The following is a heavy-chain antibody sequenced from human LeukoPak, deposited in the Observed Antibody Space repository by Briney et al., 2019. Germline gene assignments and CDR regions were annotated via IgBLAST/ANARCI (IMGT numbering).Heavy chain of an antibody. CDR2: IWYDGSNK. Sequence: GSLRLSCAPSGFTFSNYGMHWVRQAPGKGLEWVAVIWYDGSNKYYADSVKGRFTISRDNSKNTLYLQMNSLRAEDTAVYYCARSLERDYHGSNYYMNNWFDPWGQGTLVTVSS. CDR1: GFTFSNYG. J-gene: IGHJ5*02. CDR3: ARSLERDYHGSNYYMNNWFDP. D-gene: IGHD3-10*01. V-gene: IGHV3-33*01.